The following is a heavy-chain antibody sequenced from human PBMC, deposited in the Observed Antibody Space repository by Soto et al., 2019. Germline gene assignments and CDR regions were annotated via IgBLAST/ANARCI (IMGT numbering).Heavy chain of an antibody. CDR2: IYPDDSET. D-gene: IGHD6-6*01. CDR1: GYSFTTHW. Sequence: GESLKISCKGSGYSFTTHWLGWVRQMPGKGLEWMGIIYPDDSETRYSPSFQGQVTISVEKSINTTYLQWRSLKASDTAVYYCARHAVIEASISWFDHWGQGTLVTVSS. V-gene: IGHV5-51*01. J-gene: IGHJ5*02. CDR3: ARHAVIEASISWFDH.